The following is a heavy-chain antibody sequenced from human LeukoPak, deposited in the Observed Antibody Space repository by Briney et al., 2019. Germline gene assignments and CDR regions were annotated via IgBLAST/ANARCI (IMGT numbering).Heavy chain of an antibody. D-gene: IGHD6-6*01. CDR2: ISPTGSTT. Sequence: GGSLRLSCTASGFSFSGYWMHWARQLPGKGLVWVSRISPTGSTTSYADSVKGRFTVSRDNAKNTLYLQVNNLRAEDTAVYYCARGPNSNWSGLDFWGQGTLLTVSS. CDR1: GFSFSGYW. V-gene: IGHV3-74*01. J-gene: IGHJ4*02. CDR3: ARGPNSNWSGLDF.